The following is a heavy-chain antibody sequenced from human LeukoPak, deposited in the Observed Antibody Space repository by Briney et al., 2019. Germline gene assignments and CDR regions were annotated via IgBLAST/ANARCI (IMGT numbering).Heavy chain of an antibody. V-gene: IGHV3-30*02. Sequence: GSLRLSCAASGFTFRSYWIHWVRQAPGKGLGWVAFIRYDGSNKYYADSVKGRFTISRDNSKNTLYLQMNSLRAEDTAVYYCAKAQGTGLDYWGQGTLVTVSS. D-gene: IGHD3/OR15-3a*01. CDR2: IRYDGSNK. J-gene: IGHJ4*02. CDR3: AKAQGTGLDY. CDR1: GFTFRSYW.